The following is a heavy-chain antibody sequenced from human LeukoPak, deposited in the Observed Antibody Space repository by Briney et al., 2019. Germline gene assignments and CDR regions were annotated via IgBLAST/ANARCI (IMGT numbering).Heavy chain of an antibody. D-gene: IGHD4-4*01. CDR3: AYSNSFDY. CDR1: GFTFSTYA. Sequence: PGGSLRLSCAASGFTFSTYAMTWLRQAPGKGLEWVSALSSSGGNTYYADSVKGRFTISRDNAKNSLYLQMNSLRAEDTAVYYCAYSNSFDYWGQGTLVTVSS. V-gene: IGHV3-23*01. J-gene: IGHJ4*02. CDR2: LSSSGGNT.